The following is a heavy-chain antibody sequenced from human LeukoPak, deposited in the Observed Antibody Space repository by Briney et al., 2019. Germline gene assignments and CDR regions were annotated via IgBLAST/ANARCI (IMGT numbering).Heavy chain of an antibody. J-gene: IGHJ5*02. CDR1: GGSFSGYY. D-gene: IGHD2-15*01. Sequence: SETLSLTCAVYGGSFSGYYWSWIRQPPGKGLEWLGEINHSGSTNYNPSLKSRVTISVDTSKNQFSLKLSSVTAADTAVYYCARGRYCSGGSCYRFGFDLWGQGTLVTVSS. CDR2: INHSGST. CDR3: ARGRYCSGGSCYRFGFDL. V-gene: IGHV4-34*01.